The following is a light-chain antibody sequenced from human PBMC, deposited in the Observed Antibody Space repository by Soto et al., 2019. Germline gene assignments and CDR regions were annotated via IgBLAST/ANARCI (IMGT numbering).Light chain of an antibody. CDR3: SSYAGSNNLV. Sequence: QSVLTQPPSASGSPGQSVTISCTGTSSDVGGYKYVSWYQQYPGKAPKLMIYEVSKRPSGVPDRFSGSKSGNTASLTVSGLQAEDEADYYFSSYAGSNNLVVGGGTKLTVL. V-gene: IGLV2-8*01. CDR2: EVS. CDR1: SSDVGGYKY. J-gene: IGLJ3*02.